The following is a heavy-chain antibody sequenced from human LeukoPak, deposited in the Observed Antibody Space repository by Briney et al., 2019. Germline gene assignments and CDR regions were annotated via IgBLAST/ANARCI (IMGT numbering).Heavy chain of an antibody. CDR2: IIPILGTA. J-gene: IGHJ5*02. CDR3: ARVGVDYYDSSGYYYWFDP. D-gene: IGHD3-22*01. Sequence: SVKVSCKASGGTFSSYAISWVRQAPGQGLEWMGGIIPILGTANYAQKFQGRVTITTDESTSTAYMELSSLRSEDTAVYYCARVGVDYYDSSGYYYWFDPWGQGTLVTVSS. V-gene: IGHV1-69*05. CDR1: GGTFSSYA.